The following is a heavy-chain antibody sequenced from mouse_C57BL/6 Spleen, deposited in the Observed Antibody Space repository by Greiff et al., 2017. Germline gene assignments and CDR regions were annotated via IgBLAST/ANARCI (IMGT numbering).Heavy chain of an antibody. Sequence: DVMLVESGGGLVKPGGSLKLSCAASGFTFSSYAMSWVRQTPEKRLEWVATISDGGSYTYYPDNVKGRFTISRDNAKNNLYLQMGHLKSEDTAMFYCAREEKDHYDGVSMDYWGQGTSVTVSS. J-gene: IGHJ4*01. CDR3: AREEKDHYDGVSMDY. D-gene: IGHD1-2*01. CDR1: GFTFSSYA. CDR2: ISDGGSYT. V-gene: IGHV5-4*01.